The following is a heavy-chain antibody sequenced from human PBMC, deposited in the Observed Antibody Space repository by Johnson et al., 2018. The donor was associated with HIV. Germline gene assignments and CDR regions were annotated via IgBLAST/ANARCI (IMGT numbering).Heavy chain of an antibody. J-gene: IGHJ3*02. CDR1: GFTFRSYA. V-gene: IGHV3-30*04. Sequence: QVQLVESGGGVVQPGRSLRLSCAVSGFTFRSYAMHWVRQAPGKGLEWVAVISYDGSNKYYADSVKGRFTISRDNSKNTLYLQMNSLRAEDTAVYYCAKASQQLVFYVAVDIWGQGTMVTVSS. CDR2: ISYDGSNK. CDR3: AKASQQLVFYVAVDI. D-gene: IGHD6-13*01.